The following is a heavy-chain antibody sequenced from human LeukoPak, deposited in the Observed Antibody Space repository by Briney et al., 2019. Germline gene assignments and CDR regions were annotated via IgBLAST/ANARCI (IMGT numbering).Heavy chain of an antibody. Sequence: GGSLRLSCAASGFTFSGYSMNCVRQAPGKGLEWGSAISTRSTYIYYADSLKGRFTISRDNDKNSLYLQMDSLRAEDTAVYYCASDEIGDYGFDYCGQGTLVTVAS. CDR2: ISTRSTYI. CDR3: ASDEIGDYGFDY. V-gene: IGHV3-21*01. CDR1: GFTFSGYS. D-gene: IGHD4-17*01. J-gene: IGHJ4*02.